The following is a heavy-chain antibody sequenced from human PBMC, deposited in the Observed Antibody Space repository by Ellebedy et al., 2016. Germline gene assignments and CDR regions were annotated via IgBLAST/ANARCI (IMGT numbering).Heavy chain of an antibody. CDR1: GGSISSYY. CDR2: IYTSGST. J-gene: IGHJ6*02. Sequence: SETLSLTXTVSGGSISSYYWSWIRQPAGKGLEWIGRIYTSGSTNYNPSLKSRVTMSVDTSKNQFSLKLSSVTAADTAVYYCARDCDDCFTMVRGVIRRGLDVWGQGTTVTVSS. D-gene: IGHD3-10*01. V-gene: IGHV4-4*07. CDR3: ARDCDDCFTMVRGVIRRGLDV.